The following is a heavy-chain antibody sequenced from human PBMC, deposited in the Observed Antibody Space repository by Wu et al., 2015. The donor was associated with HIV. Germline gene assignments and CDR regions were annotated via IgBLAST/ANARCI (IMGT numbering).Heavy chain of an antibody. V-gene: IGHV1-8*02. J-gene: IGHJ5*02. CDR1: GYTFGNHD. D-gene: IGHD4-11*01. CDR3: ARGIAQSNYFDP. CDR2: MNPKSGNT. Sequence: VQLVQSGAEVKKAGASVKVSCKASGYTFGNHDINWVRQATGQGLEWMGWMNPKSGNTGYAQKVQGRVTFSRNTSTSTAYMELRSLRFEDTAVYYCARGIAQSNYFDPWGQGTLVSVSS.